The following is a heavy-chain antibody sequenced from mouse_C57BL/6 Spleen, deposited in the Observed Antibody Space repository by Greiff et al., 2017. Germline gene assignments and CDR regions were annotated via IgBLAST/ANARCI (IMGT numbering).Heavy chain of an antibody. D-gene: IGHD1-1*01. J-gene: IGHJ4*01. V-gene: IGHV1-55*01. CDR2: IYPGSGST. CDR3: ARNDYGSSYYAMDY. CDR1: GYTFTSYW. Sequence: QVQLQQPGAELVKPGASVKMSCKASGYTFTSYWITWVKQRPGQGLEWIGDIYPGSGSTNYNEKFKSKATLTVDTSSSTAYMQRSSLTSEDSAVYYCARNDYGSSYYAMDYWGQGTSVTVSS.